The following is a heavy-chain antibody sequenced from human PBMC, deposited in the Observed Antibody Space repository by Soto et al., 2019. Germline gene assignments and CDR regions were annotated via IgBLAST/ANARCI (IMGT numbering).Heavy chain of an antibody. CDR3: AKGLRLRVPRSSSDY. CDR1: GFTFSSYG. J-gene: IGHJ4*02. V-gene: IGHV3-30*18. D-gene: IGHD3-16*01. Sequence: PGGSLRLSCAASGFTFSSYGMHWVRQAPGKGLEWVAVISYDGSNKYYADSVKGRFTISRDNSKNTLYLQMNSLRAEDTAVYYCAKGLRLRVPRSSSDYWGQGTLVTVSS. CDR2: ISYDGSNK.